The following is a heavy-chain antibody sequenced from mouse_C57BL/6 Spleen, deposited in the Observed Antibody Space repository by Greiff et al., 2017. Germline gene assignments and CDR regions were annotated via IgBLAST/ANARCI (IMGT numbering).Heavy chain of an antibody. CDR2: IYPRSGNT. CDR3: ARVYDYDGDYYANDY. V-gene: IGHV1-81*01. Sequence: VQLQQSGAELARPGASVKLSCKASGYTFTSYGISWVKQRTGQGLEWIGEIYPRSGNTYYNEKFKGKATLTADKASSTAYMELRNLTSEDSAVYFCARVYDYDGDYYANDYWGQGTSVTVSS. J-gene: IGHJ4*01. CDR1: GYTFTSYG. D-gene: IGHD2-4*01.